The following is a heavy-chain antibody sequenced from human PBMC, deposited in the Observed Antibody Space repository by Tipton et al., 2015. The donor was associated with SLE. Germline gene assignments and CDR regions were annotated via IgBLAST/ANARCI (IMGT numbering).Heavy chain of an antibody. V-gene: IGHV4-39*07. Sequence: TLSLTCTVSGGSISSSSYYWGWIRQPPGKGLEWIGSIYYSGSTYYNPSLKSRVTISVDTSKNQFSLKLSSVTAADTAVYYCARGDTVFDYWGQGTLVTVSS. CDR2: IYYSGST. D-gene: IGHD3-16*01. CDR3: ARGDTVFDY. CDR1: GGSISSSSYY. J-gene: IGHJ4*02.